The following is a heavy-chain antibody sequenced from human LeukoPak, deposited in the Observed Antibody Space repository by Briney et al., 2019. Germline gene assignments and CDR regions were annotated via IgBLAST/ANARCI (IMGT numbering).Heavy chain of an antibody. CDR3: VKAPSLDTVAGYFWGDCFHI. J-gene: IGHJ3*02. D-gene: IGHD3-9*01. CDR2: ISWNSGSI. CDR1: GFTFDDYA. V-gene: IGHV3-9*01. Sequence: GGSLRLSCAASGFTFDDYAMHWVRQAPGKGLEWVSGISWNSGSIGYADSVKGRFTISRDNAKDSLFLEMNSLRLDDTAFYYCVKAPSLDTVAGYFWGDCFHIWGQGTMVTVSS.